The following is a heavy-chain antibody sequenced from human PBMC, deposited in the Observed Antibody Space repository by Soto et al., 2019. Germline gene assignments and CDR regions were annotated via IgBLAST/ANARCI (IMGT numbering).Heavy chain of an antibody. J-gene: IGHJ6*02. CDR1: GYTFTYYH. CDR3: ASGSCSSTSCSRDYYYGMDV. V-gene: IGHV1-46*01. Sequence: QVQLVQSGAEVKKPGASVKLSCKASGYTFTYYHIHWVRQAPGQGLEWMGIINPNGGDTTYAQKFQGRVTMTRDTSTSTAYMEMSSLKSEDTALYYCASGSCSSTSCSRDYYYGMDVWGQGTTVTVSS. CDR2: INPNGGDT. D-gene: IGHD2-2*01.